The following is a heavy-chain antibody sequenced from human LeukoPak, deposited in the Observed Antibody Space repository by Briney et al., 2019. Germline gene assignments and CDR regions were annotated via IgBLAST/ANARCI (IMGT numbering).Heavy chain of an antibody. CDR3: ARGLCGDCYSDPDAFDI. CDR1: GGTFSSYA. V-gene: IGHV1-69*05. Sequence: GASVKVSCKASGGTFSSYAISWVRQAPGQGLEWMGGIIPIFGTANYAQKFQGRVTITTDESTSTAYMELSSLRSEDTAVYYCARGLCGDCYSDPDAFDIWGQGTMVTVSS. D-gene: IGHD2-21*01. J-gene: IGHJ3*02. CDR2: IIPIFGTA.